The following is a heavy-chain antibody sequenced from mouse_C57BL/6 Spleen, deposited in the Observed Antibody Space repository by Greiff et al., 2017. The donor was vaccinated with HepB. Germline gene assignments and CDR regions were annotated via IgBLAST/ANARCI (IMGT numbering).Heavy chain of an antibody. CDR1: GYTFTSYW. J-gene: IGHJ4*01. D-gene: IGHD1-1*01. CDR2: IHPNSGST. Sequence: QVQLQQPGAELVKPGASVKLSCKASGYTFTSYWMHWVKQRPGQGLEWIGMIHPNSGSTNYNEKFKSKATLTVDKSSSTAYMQLSSLTSEDSAVYYCARDYYGSSYAMDYWGQRTSVTVSS. V-gene: IGHV1-64*01. CDR3: ARDYYGSSYAMDY.